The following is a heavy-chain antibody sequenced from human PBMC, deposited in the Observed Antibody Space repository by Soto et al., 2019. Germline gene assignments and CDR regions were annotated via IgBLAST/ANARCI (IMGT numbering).Heavy chain of an antibody. Sequence: ASETLSLTCAVYGGSFSGYYWSWIRQPPGKGLEWIGEINHSGSTNYNPSLKSRVTISVDTSKNQFSLKLSSVTAADTAVYYCARGRFNSVVVPAAKRGDYYYYYYMDVWGKGTTVTVSS. D-gene: IGHD2-2*01. CDR2: INHSGST. CDR1: GGSFSGYY. CDR3: ARGRFNSVVVPAAKRGDYYYYYYMDV. J-gene: IGHJ6*03. V-gene: IGHV4-34*01.